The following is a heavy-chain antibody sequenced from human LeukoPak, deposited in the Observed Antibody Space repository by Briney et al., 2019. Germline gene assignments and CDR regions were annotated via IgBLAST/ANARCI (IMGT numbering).Heavy chain of an antibody. V-gene: IGHV3-48*01. CDR1: THILSVYR. D-gene: IGHD3-22*01. CDR3: ARDHYFDTSGYSRSQDY. Sequence: GGSLTLSCALSTHILSVYRESWVRHAREGGREWILYINSSSSGVYYADSVKGRFTISRDNAKNTLYLQMNSLRSEDTAVYYCARDHYFDTSGYSRSQDYWGQGTLVTVSP. J-gene: IGHJ4*02. CDR2: INSSSSGV.